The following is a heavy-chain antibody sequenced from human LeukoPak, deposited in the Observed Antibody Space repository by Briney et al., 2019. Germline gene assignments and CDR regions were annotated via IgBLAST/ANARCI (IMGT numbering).Heavy chain of an antibody. D-gene: IGHD3-22*01. V-gene: IGHV1-18*01. J-gene: IGHJ4*02. CDR2: ISAYNGNT. CDR3: AREGPTNYDSSGYHYGGDYFDY. CDR1: GYTFTSYG. Sequence: VASVKVSCKASGYTFTSYGISWVRQAPGQGLEWMGWISAYNGNTNYAQKLQGRVTMTTDTSTSTAYMELRSLRSDDTAVYYCAREGPTNYDSSGYHYGGDYFDYWGQGTLVTVSS.